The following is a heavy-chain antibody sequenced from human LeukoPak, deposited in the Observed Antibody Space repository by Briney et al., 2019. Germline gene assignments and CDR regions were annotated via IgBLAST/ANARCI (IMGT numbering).Heavy chain of an antibody. J-gene: IGHJ4*02. CDR3: ARAMVRGGAYYFDY. V-gene: IGHV3-21*01. D-gene: IGHD3-10*01. CDR2: ISSSSSYI. CDR1: GFTFSSYG. Sequence: GGSLRLSCAASGFTFSSYGLSWVRQAPGKGLEWVSSISSSSSYIYYADSVKGRFTISRDNAKNSLYLQMNSLRAEDTAVYYCARAMVRGGAYYFDYWGQGTLVTVSS.